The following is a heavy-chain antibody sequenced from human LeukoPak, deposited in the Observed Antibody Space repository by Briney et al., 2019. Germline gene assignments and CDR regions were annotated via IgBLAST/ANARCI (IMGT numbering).Heavy chain of an antibody. J-gene: IGHJ4*02. CDR3: AKGRNGYNFYAFDY. CDR2: ISWNSGSI. D-gene: IGHD5-24*01. V-gene: IGHV3-9*03. Sequence: GRSLRLSCAASGFTFDDYALHWVRQAPGKGLEWVSGISWNSGSIGYADSVKGRFTISRDNAKNSLYLQMNGLRAEDMALYYCAKGRNGYNFYAFDYWGQGTLVTVSS. CDR1: GFTFDDYA.